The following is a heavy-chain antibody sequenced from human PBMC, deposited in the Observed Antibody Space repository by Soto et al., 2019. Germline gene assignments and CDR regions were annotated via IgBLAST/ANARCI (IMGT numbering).Heavy chain of an antibody. CDR1: GFHFGIYG. D-gene: IGHD3-10*01. Sequence: GGSLRLSCVASGFHFGIYGMYWVRQAPGKRLEWVSSISAVSTYIYYGDSVKGRFTISRDNAKNSMFLQMDSLTVEDTAVYYCERVANIKVGGLIHYYFDSWGQGIRVTVSS. V-gene: IGHV3-21*01. CDR2: ISAVSTYI. J-gene: IGHJ4*02. CDR3: ERVANIKVGGLIHYYFDS.